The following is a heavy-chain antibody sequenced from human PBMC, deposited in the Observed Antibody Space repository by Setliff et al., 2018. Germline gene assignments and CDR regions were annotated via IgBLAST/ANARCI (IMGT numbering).Heavy chain of an antibody. Sequence: ASVKVSCKASGYTFTESIVSWVRQAPGQGLEWLGWIGVYSGNTYTAQRFQGRVTMTTDTSTNMAYLELRGLRSDDTAVYYCLRLVRYCSRTTCQSVPGAEVWGQGTLVTVSS. CDR1: GYTFTESI. CDR3: LRLVRYCSRTTCQSVPGAEV. D-gene: IGHD2-2*01. J-gene: IGHJ4*02. V-gene: IGHV1-18*01. CDR2: IGVYSGNT.